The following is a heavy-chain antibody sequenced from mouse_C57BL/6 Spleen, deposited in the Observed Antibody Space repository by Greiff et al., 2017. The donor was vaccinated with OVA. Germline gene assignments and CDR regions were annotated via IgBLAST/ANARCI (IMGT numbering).Heavy chain of an antibody. Sequence: EVQLVESGGGLVKPGGSLKLSCAASGFTFSDYGMHWVRQAPEKGLEWVAYISSGSSTIYYADTVKGRFTISRDNAKHTLFLQRTSLRSEDTAMDYCARRTGTGYFDVWGTGTTVTVSS. J-gene: IGHJ1*03. V-gene: IGHV5-17*01. D-gene: IGHD4-1*01. CDR2: ISSGSSTI. CDR1: GFTFSDYG. CDR3: ARRTGTGYFDV.